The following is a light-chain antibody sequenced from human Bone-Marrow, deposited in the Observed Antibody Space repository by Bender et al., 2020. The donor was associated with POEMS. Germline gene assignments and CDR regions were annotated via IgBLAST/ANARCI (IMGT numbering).Light chain of an antibody. CDR3: QSAGSSGTWV. CDR1: SKS. J-gene: IGLJ3*02. CDR2: DDS. V-gene: IGLV3-25*03. Sequence: VLTQPPSVSVAPGKTARITCVVGSKSVHWYQQKPGQAPVLVVYDDSDRPSGIPERFSGSTSGTTVTLTITGVQAEDEADYHCQSAGSSGTWVFVGGTKLTVL.